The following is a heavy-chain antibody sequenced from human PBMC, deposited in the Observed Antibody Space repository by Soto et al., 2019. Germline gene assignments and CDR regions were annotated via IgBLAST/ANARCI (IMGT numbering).Heavy chain of an antibody. D-gene: IGHD1-26*01. CDR2: INPNSGGT. J-gene: IGHJ4*02. V-gene: IGHV1-2*02. CDR3: ARDATDWIVGATTADY. CDR1: GYTFTGYY. Sequence: ASVKVSCKASGYTFTGYYMHWVRQAPGQGLEWMGWINPNSGGTNYAQKLQGRVTMTTDTSTSTAYMELRSLRSDDTAVYYCARDATDWIVGATTADYWGQGTLVTVSS.